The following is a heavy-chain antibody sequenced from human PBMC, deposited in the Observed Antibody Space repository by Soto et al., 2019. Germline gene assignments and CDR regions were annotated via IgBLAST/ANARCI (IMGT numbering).Heavy chain of an antibody. CDR3: FSLSPRIYSGYDCSMVV. D-gene: IGHD5-12*01. J-gene: IGHJ6*04. Sequence: GGSLRLSCITSGFAFGDFAMTWFRQAPGKGLEWVGFITSKKYGGTTEYAASVKGRFSISRDDSKSIAYLQMNSLKTEDTAVYYCFSLSPRIYSGYDCSMVVWGKATTRPVSA. CDR1: GFAFGDFA. CDR2: ITSKKYGGTT. V-gene: IGHV3-49*03.